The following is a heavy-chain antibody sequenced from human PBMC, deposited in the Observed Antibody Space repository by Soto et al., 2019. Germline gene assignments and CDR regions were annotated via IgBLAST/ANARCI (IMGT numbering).Heavy chain of an antibody. CDR2: IYYSGST. V-gene: IGHV4-39*01. D-gene: IGHD3-22*01. CDR3: ARRDSSGYYYGYFDY. J-gene: IGHJ4*02. Sequence: SETLSLTCTVSGGSISSSSYYWGWIRQPPGRGLEWIGSIYYSGSTYYNPSLKSRVTISVDTSKNQFSLKLSSVTAADTAVYYCARRDSSGYYYGYFDYWGQGTLVTVSS. CDR1: GGSISSSSYY.